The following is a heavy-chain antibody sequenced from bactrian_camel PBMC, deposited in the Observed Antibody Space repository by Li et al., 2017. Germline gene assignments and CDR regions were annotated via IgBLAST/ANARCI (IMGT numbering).Heavy chain of an antibody. CDR1: GFTFSVYY. Sequence: HVQLVESGGGLVQPGGSLRLSCAASGFTFSVYYMHWVRQAPGKGLEWVSSVYSDGTYTYYADSLKGRFTISRDNAKTTVYLQMNSLKSEDTALYYCATGDVPYYWGQGTQVTVS. J-gene: IGHJ4*01. V-gene: IGHV3-2*01. CDR3: ATGDVPYY. CDR2: VYSDGTYT.